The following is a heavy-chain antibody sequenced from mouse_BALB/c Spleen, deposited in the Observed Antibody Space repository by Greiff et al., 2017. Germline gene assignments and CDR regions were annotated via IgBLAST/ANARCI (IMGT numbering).Heavy chain of an antibody. Sequence: QVQLQQSGAELMKPGASVKISCKDTGYTFSSYWIEWVKQRPGHGLEWIGEILPGSGSTNYNEKFKGKATFTADTSSNTAYMQLSSLTSEDSAVYYCARKGYAMDYWGQGTSVTVSS. CDR1: GYTFSSYW. CDR3: ARKGYAMDY. CDR2: ILPGSGST. V-gene: IGHV1-9*01. J-gene: IGHJ4*01.